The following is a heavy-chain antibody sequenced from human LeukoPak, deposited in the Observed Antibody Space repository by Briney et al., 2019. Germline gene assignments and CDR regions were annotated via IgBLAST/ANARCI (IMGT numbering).Heavy chain of an antibody. CDR3: ARGDILTDYYSGNWFDP. Sequence: GASVKVSCKVSGYTLTELSMHWVRQAPGKGLEWMGGFDPEDGETIYAQKFQGRVTMTRDTSISTAYMELSRLRSDDTAVYYCARGDILTDYYSGNWFDPWGQGTLVTVSS. J-gene: IGHJ5*02. V-gene: IGHV1-24*01. D-gene: IGHD3-9*01. CDR2: FDPEDGET. CDR1: GYTLTELS.